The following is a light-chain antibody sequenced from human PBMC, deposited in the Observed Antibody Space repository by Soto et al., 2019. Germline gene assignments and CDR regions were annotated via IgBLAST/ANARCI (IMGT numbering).Light chain of an antibody. CDR2: RNN. V-gene: IGLV1-47*01. CDR3: AARDDRLSGLV. J-gene: IGLJ2*01. Sequence: QSVLTQPPSASGTPGQRVTISFSGSSSNIGSNYVYWYHQLPGTAPKLVIYRNNQRPSGVPDRISGSKSGTSASLAISGLRSEDEADYYCAARDDRLSGLVFGRGTKVTVL. CDR1: SSNIGSNY.